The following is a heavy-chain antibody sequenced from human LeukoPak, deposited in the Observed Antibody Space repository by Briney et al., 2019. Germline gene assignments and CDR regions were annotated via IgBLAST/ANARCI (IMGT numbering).Heavy chain of an antibody. Sequence: GGSLRLSCAASGFTFRNYGMQWVRQAPGKGLEWVAVVSYDGGTTFYADSVKGRFTISRDNSKNTLDLQMFSLRVEDTAVYYCAKEPNSYSSGWYFADWGQGTLVTVSS. V-gene: IGHV3-30*18. D-gene: IGHD6-25*01. CDR1: GFTFRNYG. J-gene: IGHJ1*01. CDR2: VSYDGGTT. CDR3: AKEPNSYSSGWYFAD.